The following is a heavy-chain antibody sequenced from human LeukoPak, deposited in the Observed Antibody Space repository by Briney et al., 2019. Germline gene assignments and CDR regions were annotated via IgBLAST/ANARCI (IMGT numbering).Heavy chain of an antibody. CDR3: ARDLYYYDSSGYYHY. J-gene: IGHJ4*02. CDR2: ISDDGGST. Sequence: GGSLRLSCVASGFTFSNYAMSWVRQAPGKGLEWVSAISDDGGSTYYADSVKGRFTISRDNSKNTLYLQMNSLRAEDTAVYYCARDLYYYDSSGYYHYWGQGTLVTVSS. D-gene: IGHD3-22*01. V-gene: IGHV3-23*01. CDR1: GFTFSNYA.